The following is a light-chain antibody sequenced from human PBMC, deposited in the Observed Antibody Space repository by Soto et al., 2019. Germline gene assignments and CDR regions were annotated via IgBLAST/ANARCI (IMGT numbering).Light chain of an antibody. Sequence: EIVMTQSPATLSVSPGERATLSCRASQSVSSNLAWYQQKPRQAPRLLIYGASTRATGIPARFSGSGSGTEFTLTISRLQSEDFAVYYCQQYNNWPPYTFGQGTKLEIK. CDR2: GAS. CDR1: QSVSSN. J-gene: IGKJ2*01. V-gene: IGKV3-15*01. CDR3: QQYNNWPPYT.